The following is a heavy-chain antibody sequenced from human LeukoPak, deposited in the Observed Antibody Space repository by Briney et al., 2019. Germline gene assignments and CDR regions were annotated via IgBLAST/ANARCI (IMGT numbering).Heavy chain of an antibody. Sequence: SETLSLTCAVYGGSFSGYYWGWIRQPPGKGLEWIGSIYYSGSTYYNPSLKSRVTISVDTSKNQFSLKLSSVTAADTAVYYCARQVVGATFDAFDIWGQGTMVTVSS. CDR2: IYYSGST. J-gene: IGHJ3*02. V-gene: IGHV4-39*01. CDR3: ARQVVGATFDAFDI. CDR1: GGSFSGYY. D-gene: IGHD1-26*01.